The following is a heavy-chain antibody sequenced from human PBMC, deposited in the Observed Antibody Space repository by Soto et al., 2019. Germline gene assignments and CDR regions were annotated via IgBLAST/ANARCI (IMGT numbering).Heavy chain of an antibody. Sequence: SQTLSLTCAISGDSVSSNSAAWNWIRQSPSRGLEWLGRTYYRSKWYNDYAVSVKSRITINPDTSKSQFSLQLNSVTPEDTAVYYCARGGIAVAGICYFDYWGQGTPVTVSS. CDR3: ARGGIAVAGICYFDY. D-gene: IGHD6-19*01. CDR2: TYYRSKWYN. V-gene: IGHV6-1*01. J-gene: IGHJ4*02. CDR1: GDSVSSNSAA.